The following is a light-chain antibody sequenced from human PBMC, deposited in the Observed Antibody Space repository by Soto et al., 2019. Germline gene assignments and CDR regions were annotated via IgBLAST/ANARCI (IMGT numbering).Light chain of an antibody. Sequence: EIVMTQSPATLPVSPGDTVNLSCRASQSVLNNLAWYQQKPGQAPRLLIYGASTRVSGIQARFSGSGSGTEFTLTISSLQSEDFAVYYCHQYNSWPGTFGQGTKLEIK. V-gene: IGKV3-15*01. CDR3: HQYNSWPGT. CDR1: QSVLNN. J-gene: IGKJ2*01. CDR2: GAS.